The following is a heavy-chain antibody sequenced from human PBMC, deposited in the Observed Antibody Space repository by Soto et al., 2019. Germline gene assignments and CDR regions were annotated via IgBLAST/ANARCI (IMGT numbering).Heavy chain of an antibody. D-gene: IGHD3-22*01. V-gene: IGHV3-15*07. Sequence: GSLRLSCAASGFTFSNAWMNWVRQAPGKGLEWVGRIKSKIDGGTTDYVAPVKGRFTISRDDSRNTVYLQMNSLKTEDAAVYYCTTDHPYIYDGSCYDHWGQGTLVTVSS. CDR2: IKSKIDGGTT. CDR3: TTDHPYIYDGSCYDH. CDR1: GFTFSNAW. J-gene: IGHJ4*02.